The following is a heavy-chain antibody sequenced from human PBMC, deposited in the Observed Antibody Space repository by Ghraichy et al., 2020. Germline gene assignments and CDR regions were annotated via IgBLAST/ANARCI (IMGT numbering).Heavy chain of an antibody. D-gene: IGHD3-10*01. V-gene: IGHV4-59*01. CDR2: IFYSGST. J-gene: IGHJ4*02. CDR3: ARMGGYKAPLWY. Sequence: SETLSLTCTVSGASIRTYFWRWIRQAPGKGLEWIGDIFYSGSTNYNPSLKSRVIISVDASKNQFSLNLSSVTAADTTVYYCARMGGYKAPLWYWGQGTLVAVSS. CDR1: GASIRTYF.